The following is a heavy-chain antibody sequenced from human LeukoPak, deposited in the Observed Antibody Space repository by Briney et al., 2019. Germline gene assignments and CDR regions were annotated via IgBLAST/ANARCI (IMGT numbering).Heavy chain of an antibody. CDR2: IYYSGST. V-gene: IGHV4-39*07. J-gene: IGHJ3*02. Sequence: PSETLSLTCTVSGGSISSSSYYWGWIRQPPGKGLEWIGSIYYSGSTYYNPSLKSRVTISVDTSKSQFSLKLSSVTAADTAVYYCAREGWLQLGAFDIWGQGTMVTVSS. CDR3: AREGWLQLGAFDI. CDR1: GGSISSSSYY. D-gene: IGHD5-24*01.